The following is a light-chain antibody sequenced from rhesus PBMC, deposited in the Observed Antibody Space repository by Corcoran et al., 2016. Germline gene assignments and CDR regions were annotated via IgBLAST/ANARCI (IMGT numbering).Light chain of an antibody. CDR2: AAS. CDR1: PGISNA. CDR3: QQGYSTPRT. Sequence: DIQMSQSPSSLSASVGDKVTITCRASPGISNALAWYQQKPGKAPKFLIYAASRLESGVPSRFSGSSSGTDFTLTISSLQPEDFATYYGQQGYSTPRTFGQGTKVEIQ. V-gene: IGKV1-33*02. J-gene: IGKJ1*01.